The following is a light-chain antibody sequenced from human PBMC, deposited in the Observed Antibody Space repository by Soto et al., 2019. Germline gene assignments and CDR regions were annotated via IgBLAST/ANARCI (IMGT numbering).Light chain of an antibody. CDR3: QHHNDWPYT. V-gene: IGKV3-15*01. Sequence: EIVMSQSPATLSLSPGERATLSCRASQTIDNTFSSYHRKPGQAPRLLIYDASTSATSVPARFSGSGSGTEFTPTTISLQSEDFAVYYCQHHNDWPYTFGQGSKVDIK. CDR1: QTIDNT. J-gene: IGKJ2*01. CDR2: DAS.